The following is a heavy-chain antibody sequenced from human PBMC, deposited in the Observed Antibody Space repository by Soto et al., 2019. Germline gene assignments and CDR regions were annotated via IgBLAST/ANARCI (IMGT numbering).Heavy chain of an antibody. J-gene: IGHJ4*02. CDR2: INHSGST. CDR3: ASGIAVAGSFGVADY. Sequence: PSETLSLTCAVYGGSFSGYYWSWIRQPPGKGLEWIGEINHSGSTNYNPSLKSRVTISVDTSKNQFSLKLSSVTAADTAVYYCASGIAVAGSFGVADYWGRGTLVNVS. D-gene: IGHD6-19*01. V-gene: IGHV4-34*01. CDR1: GGSFSGYY.